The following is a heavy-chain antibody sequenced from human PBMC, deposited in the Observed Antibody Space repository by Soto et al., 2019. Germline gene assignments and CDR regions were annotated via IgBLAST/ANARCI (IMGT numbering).Heavy chain of an antibody. V-gene: IGHV5-51*01. CDR1: GYSFTSYW. D-gene: IGHD3-22*01. Sequence: PGESLKISCKGSGYSFTSYWIGWVRQMPVKVLEWIVIIYPGDSDTRYSPSFQGQVTISADKSISTAYLQWSSLKASDTAMYYCARQIMSGYYDSSGPLDYWGQGTLVTVSS. CDR3: ARQIMSGYYDSSGPLDY. J-gene: IGHJ4*02. CDR2: IYPGDSDT.